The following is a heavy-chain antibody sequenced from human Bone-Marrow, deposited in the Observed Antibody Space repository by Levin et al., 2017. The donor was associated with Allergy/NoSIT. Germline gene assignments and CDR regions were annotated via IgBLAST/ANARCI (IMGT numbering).Heavy chain of an antibody. CDR3: ARGANYGSGSHTFDY. D-gene: IGHD3-10*01. CDR1: GGSISSSSYY. Sequence: SQTLSLTCTVSGGSISSSSYYWGWIRQPPGKGLEWIGSIYYSGSTYYNPSLKSRVTISVDTSKNQFSLKLSSVTAADTAVYYCARGANYGSGSHTFDYWGQGTLVTVSS. J-gene: IGHJ4*02. V-gene: IGHV4-39*07. CDR2: IYYSGST.